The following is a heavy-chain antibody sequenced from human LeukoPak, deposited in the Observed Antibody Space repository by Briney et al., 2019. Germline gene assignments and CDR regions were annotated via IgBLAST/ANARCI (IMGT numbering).Heavy chain of an antibody. CDR1: GFTFSSYG. Sequence: GRSLRLSCAASGFTFSSYGMHWVRQAPGKGLEWVAVISYDGSNKYYADSVKGRFTISRDNSKNTLYLQMNSLRAEDTAVYYCAREVDGYSYGSNWFDPWGQGTLVTVSS. J-gene: IGHJ5*02. CDR2: ISYDGSNK. D-gene: IGHD5-18*01. CDR3: AREVDGYSYGSNWFDP. V-gene: IGHV3-30*03.